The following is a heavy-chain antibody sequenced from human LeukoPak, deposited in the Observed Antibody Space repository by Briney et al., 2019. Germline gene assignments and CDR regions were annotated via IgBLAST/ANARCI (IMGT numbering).Heavy chain of an antibody. Sequence: GGSLRLSCAASGFTFSSYAMSWVRQAPGKGLEWVGVISYDGSNEYYGDSVKGRFTISRDNSKNTLYLQMNSLRPEDTAVYYCARSSSADFDPWGQGTLVTVSS. CDR1: GFTFSSYA. CDR2: ISYDGSNE. CDR3: ARSSSADFDP. V-gene: IGHV3-30*04. J-gene: IGHJ5*02. D-gene: IGHD3-10*01.